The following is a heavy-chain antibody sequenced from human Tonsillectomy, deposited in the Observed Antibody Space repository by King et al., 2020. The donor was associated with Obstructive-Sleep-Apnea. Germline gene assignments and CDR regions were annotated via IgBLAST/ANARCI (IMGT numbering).Heavy chain of an antibody. D-gene: IGHD1/OR15-1a*01. V-gene: IGHV1-18*01. CDR1: GYTFTNYC. CDR2: ISTYNSDT. CDR3: ARVGEQGDY. J-gene: IGHJ4*02. Sequence: QLVQSGAEVKKPGASVRVSCKTSGYTFTNYCITWVRQSPGQGLQWMGWISTYNSDTNYEQRLQGRLTLTTDPSTSTAYLELRNLRSDDTAVYYCARVGEQGDYWGQGTLVTVSS.